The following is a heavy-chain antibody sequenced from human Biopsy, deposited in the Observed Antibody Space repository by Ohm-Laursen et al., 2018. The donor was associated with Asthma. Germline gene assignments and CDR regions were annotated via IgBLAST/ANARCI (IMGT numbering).Heavy chain of an antibody. CDR3: ARFVQAEEGVF. J-gene: IGHJ4*02. Sequence: SLRLSCAASGFTVSTNGMSWVRQPPGKGLEWASVIYSGGGTYYADSVQGRVTISRDNSKNTLSLQMNSLRAEDTAVYLCARFVQAEEGVFWGQGTRVTVSP. CDR2: IYSGGGT. V-gene: IGHV3-53*01. CDR1: GFTVSTNG. D-gene: IGHD3-10*02.